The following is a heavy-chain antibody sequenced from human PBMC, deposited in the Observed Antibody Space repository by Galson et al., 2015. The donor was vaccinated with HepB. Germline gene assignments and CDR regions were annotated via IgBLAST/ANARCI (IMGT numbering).Heavy chain of an antibody. CDR2: ISPDASRT. CDR3: ARDFEWNFDL. CDR1: GVTFSAYN. D-gene: IGHD3-9*01. Sequence: SLRPACAAAGVTFSAYNMHWVRQAPVKGLEWLAIISPDASRTFYADSVRGQFTISRDNSKNTLFLQVDGLRPEDTAMYYCARDFEWNFDLWGQGTLVTVSS. J-gene: IGHJ4*02. V-gene: IGHV3-30-3*01.